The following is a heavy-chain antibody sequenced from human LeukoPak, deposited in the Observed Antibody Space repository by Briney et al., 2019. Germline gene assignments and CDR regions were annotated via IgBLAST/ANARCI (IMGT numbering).Heavy chain of an antibody. CDR1: GFTFSKYW. D-gene: IGHD6-19*01. CDR2: ISSDGSII. V-gene: IGHV3-74*01. CDR3: ARPAVAGLRAGGYDY. Sequence: PGGSLRLSCAASGFTFSKYWMHWVRQAPGKGLVWVSRISSDGSIINYADSVKGRFTISRDNAKNTLYLQMNSLRVEDTAVYYCARPAVAGLRAGGYDYWGQGTLVTVSS. J-gene: IGHJ4*02.